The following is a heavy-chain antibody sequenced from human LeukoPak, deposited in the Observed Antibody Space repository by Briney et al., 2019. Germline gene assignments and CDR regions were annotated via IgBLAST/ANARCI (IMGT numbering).Heavy chain of an antibody. V-gene: IGHV3-74*01. D-gene: IGHD3-16*01. CDR1: AFTFSNSW. CDR2: INSDGSST. J-gene: IGHJ3*01. CDR3: WKGGLTQYAFNE. Sequence: GGCLRLSCAASAFTFSNSWMHWFRQAPGKGLVWVSRINSDGSSTNYADSVKGRFTISRDNAKSMLYLQMNSLRVEDTAVYFCWKGGLTQYAFNEGGQGTVVTVSP.